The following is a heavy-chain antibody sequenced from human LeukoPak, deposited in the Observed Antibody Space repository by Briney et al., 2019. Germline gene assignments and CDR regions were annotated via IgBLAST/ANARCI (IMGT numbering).Heavy chain of an antibody. Sequence: SGGSLRLSCGASGLTFSTYSMNWVRQAPGKGLEWVSAISGSGGSTYYADSVKGRFTISRDNSKNTLYLQMNSLRAEDTAVYYCAKDLWEAAAGTGSGYFQHWGQGTLVTVSS. CDR3: AKDLWEAAAGTGSGYFQH. J-gene: IGHJ1*01. CDR2: ISGSGGST. V-gene: IGHV3-23*01. CDR1: GLTFSTYS. D-gene: IGHD6-13*01.